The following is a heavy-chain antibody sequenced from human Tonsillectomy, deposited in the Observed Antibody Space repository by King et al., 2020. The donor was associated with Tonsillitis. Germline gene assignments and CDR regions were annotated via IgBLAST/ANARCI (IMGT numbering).Heavy chain of an antibody. J-gene: IGHJ4*02. CDR3: AKERTVTTIAFDY. Sequence: VQLVESGGGLVQPGGSLRLSCAASGFPFGSYDMSWVRQAPGKGLEWVSAITDGDGETYYADSVKGRFAISRDDSKNTLYLQMDSLRAEDTAVYYCAKERTVTTIAFDYWVQGALVTVSS. CDR2: ITDGDGET. D-gene: IGHD4-17*01. V-gene: IGHV3-23*04. CDR1: GFPFGSYD.